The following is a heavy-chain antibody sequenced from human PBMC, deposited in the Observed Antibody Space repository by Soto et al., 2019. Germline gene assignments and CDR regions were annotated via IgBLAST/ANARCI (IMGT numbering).Heavy chain of an antibody. CDR3: ATRRIVGATYWFDP. V-gene: IGHV1-24*01. D-gene: IGHD1-26*01. Sequence: GASVKVSCKVSGYTLTELSMHWVRQAPGKGLEWMGGFDPEDGETIYAQRFQGRVTMTEDTSTDTAYMELSSLRSEDTAVYYCATRRIVGATYWFDPWGQGTRVTVSS. CDR1: GYTLTELS. J-gene: IGHJ5*02. CDR2: FDPEDGET.